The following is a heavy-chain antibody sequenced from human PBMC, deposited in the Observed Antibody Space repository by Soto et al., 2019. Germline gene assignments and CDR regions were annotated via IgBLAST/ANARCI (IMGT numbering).Heavy chain of an antibody. CDR2: IQSGGPT. Sequence: GGSLRLSCAASGFTVSSKYMSWVRQAPGKGLEWVSLIQSGGPTYYADSVKGRFTISRDTSENTVHLQMDSLRAEDTAIYYCAKDRSYCSGGSCYYFDYWGQGTLVTVSS. CDR3: AKDRSYCSGGSCYYFDY. CDR1: GFTVSSKY. J-gene: IGHJ4*02. D-gene: IGHD2-15*01. V-gene: IGHV3-66*01.